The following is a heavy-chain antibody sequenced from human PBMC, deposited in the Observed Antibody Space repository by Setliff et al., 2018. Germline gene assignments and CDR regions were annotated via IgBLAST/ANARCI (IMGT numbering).Heavy chain of an antibody. CDR1: GFGFNNYW. V-gene: IGHV3-74*01. CDR3: VRGPYSGSGSYFDN. D-gene: IGHD1-26*01. J-gene: IGHJ4*02. CDR2: INGDGSDT. Sequence: GGSLRLSCAASGFGFNNYWMHWVRQAPGKGLVWVSRINGDGSDTTYADSVKGRFTISRDNAKNTLYLQMTSLRAEDTAIYYCVRGPYSGSGSYFDNWGQGMLVTVSS.